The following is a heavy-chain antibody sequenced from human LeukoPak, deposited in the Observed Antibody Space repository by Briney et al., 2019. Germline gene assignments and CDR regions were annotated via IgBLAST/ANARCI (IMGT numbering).Heavy chain of an antibody. CDR2: IYYSGST. V-gene: IGHV4-31*03. J-gene: IGHJ5*02. CDR3: ARVPDYEGHWFDP. D-gene: IGHD4-17*01. Sequence: PSETLSLTCTVSGGSISSGGYYWSWIRQHPGKGLEWIGYIYYSGSTYYNPSLKSRVTISVDTSKNQFSLKLSSMTAADTAVYYCARVPDYEGHWFDPWGQGTLVTVSS. CDR1: GGSISSGGYY.